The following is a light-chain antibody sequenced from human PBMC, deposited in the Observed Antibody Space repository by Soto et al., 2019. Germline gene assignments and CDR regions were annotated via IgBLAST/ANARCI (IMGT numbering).Light chain of an antibody. V-gene: IGLV2-23*01. CDR3: CSYTDGSSLL. J-gene: IGLJ3*02. Sequence: QSALTQPASVSESPGQSISISCGGGRNDIGTYNLVSWYQQHPGKAPKLIIYEGNKRPSGVSNRFSGSRSGNTASLTISGLQAEDEADYCCCSYTDGSSLLFGGGTKLTVL. CDR2: EGN. CDR1: RNDIGTYNL.